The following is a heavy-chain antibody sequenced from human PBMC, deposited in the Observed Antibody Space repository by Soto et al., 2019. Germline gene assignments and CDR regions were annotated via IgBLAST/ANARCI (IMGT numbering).Heavy chain of an antibody. J-gene: IGHJ6*02. CDR1: GGSNSSYY. CDR2: IYYSGST. D-gene: IGHD6-19*01. Sequence: QVQLQESGPGLVKPSETLSLTCTVSGGSNSSYYWSWIRQPPGKGLEWIGYIYYSGSTNYNPSLKSRVTISVDTSKNQFSLKLSSVTAADTAVYYCAREGSGWYRNGMDVWGQGTTVTVSS. V-gene: IGHV4-59*01. CDR3: AREGSGWYRNGMDV.